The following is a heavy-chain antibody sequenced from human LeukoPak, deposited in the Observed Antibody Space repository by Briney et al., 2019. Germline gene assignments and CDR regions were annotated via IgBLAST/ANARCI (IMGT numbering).Heavy chain of an antibody. CDR2: INHSGST. J-gene: IGHJ4*02. CDR1: GGSFSGYY. Sequence: PSESLSLTCAVYGGSFSGYYWSWIRQPPGKGLEWNGEINHSGSTNYNPSLKSRVTISVDTSKNQFSLKLSSVTAADTAVYYCARRRAFDYWGQGTLVTVSS. V-gene: IGHV4-34*01. CDR3: ARRRAFDY.